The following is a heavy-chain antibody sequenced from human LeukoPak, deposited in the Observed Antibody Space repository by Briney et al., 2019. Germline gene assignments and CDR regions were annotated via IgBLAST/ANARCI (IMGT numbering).Heavy chain of an antibody. Sequence: PGGSLRLSCAASGFTFSTYWMHWVRQPPGRGLVWVSRINNDGSGTSYADSVKGRFTISRDNAKNTVYLQMNSLRAEDTALYYCARDLNARVLNDLLQNYRSSWYPADYWGQGTLVTVSS. CDR2: INNDGSGT. CDR1: GFTFSTYW. D-gene: IGHD6-13*01. CDR3: ARDLNARVLNDLLQNYRSSWYPADY. V-gene: IGHV3-74*01. J-gene: IGHJ4*02.